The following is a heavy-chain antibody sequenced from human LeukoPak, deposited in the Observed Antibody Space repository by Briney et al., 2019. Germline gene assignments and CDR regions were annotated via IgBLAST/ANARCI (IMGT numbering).Heavy chain of an antibody. J-gene: IGHJ4*02. Sequence: PSETLSLTCTVSGGSISGSSYYWGWIRQPPGKGLEWIGSIYYSGNTYYNPSLKSRVTISVDTSKNQFSLKLSSVTAADTAVYYCARLAHSSGWYFDYWGQGTLVTVSS. CDR2: IYYSGNT. D-gene: IGHD6-19*01. CDR3: ARLAHSSGWYFDY. V-gene: IGHV4-39*01. CDR1: GGSISGSSYY.